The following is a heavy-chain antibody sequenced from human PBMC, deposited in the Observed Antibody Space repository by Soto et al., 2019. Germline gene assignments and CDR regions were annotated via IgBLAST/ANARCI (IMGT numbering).Heavy chain of an antibody. J-gene: IGHJ5*02. V-gene: IGHV1-8*01. CDR1: GYTFTSYD. Sequence: ASVKVSCKASGYTFTSYDINWVRQATGQGLEWMGWMNPNSGNTGYAQKFQGRVTMTRNTSISTAYMELSSLRSEDTAVYYCARVGTGAAWYQWFGPWRQGTLVTVSS. CDR3: ARVGTGAAWYQWFGP. CDR2: MNPNSGNT. D-gene: IGHD6-13*01.